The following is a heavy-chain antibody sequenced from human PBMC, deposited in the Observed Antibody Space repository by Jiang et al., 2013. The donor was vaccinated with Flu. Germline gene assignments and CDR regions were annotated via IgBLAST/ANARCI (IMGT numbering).Heavy chain of an antibody. D-gene: IGHD3-22*01. CDR2: ISSNGDNT. Sequence: QLLESGGGLVQPGGSRRLSCSASGFTFSSYAMHWVRQAPGKGLEHVSAISSNGDNTYYADSVKGRFTISRDNSKNTVNLQMSSLRAEDTAVYYCVKRMGGYGMGNLDYWGQGTLVTVSS. CDR3: VKRMGGYGMGNLDY. CDR1: GFTFSSYA. J-gene: IGHJ4*02. V-gene: IGHV3-64D*06.